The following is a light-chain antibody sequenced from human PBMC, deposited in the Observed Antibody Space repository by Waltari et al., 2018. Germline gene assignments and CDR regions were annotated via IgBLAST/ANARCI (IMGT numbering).Light chain of an antibody. Sequence: QSALTQPPSASGSPGQSVTISCTGTSSDIGGYNFVSWYQHHPGRAPKLMIYDVSKRPSGVPDRFTGSKSGNTASLTVSGLQAEDEADYYCSSYAGSNNILFGGGTKLTVL. CDR1: SSDIGGYNF. V-gene: IGLV2-8*01. J-gene: IGLJ2*01. CDR2: DVS. CDR3: SSYAGSNNIL.